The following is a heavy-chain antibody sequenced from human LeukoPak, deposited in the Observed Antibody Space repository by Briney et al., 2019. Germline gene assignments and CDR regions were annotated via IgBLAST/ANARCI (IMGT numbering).Heavy chain of an antibody. CDR3: ARAGFDWNPGGY. Sequence: GGSLRLSCAASGFTFSSYWMHWVRHAPGKGLVWVSRINGDGSSISYADSVEGRFTISRDNAKNTVSLQMNTLRVEDTAVYYCARAGFDWNPGGYWGQGALVTVSS. CDR1: GFTFSSYW. J-gene: IGHJ4*02. CDR2: INGDGSSI. D-gene: IGHD1-1*01. V-gene: IGHV3-74*01.